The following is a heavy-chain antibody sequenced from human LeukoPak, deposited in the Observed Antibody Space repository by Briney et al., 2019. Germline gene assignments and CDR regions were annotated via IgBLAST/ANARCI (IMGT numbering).Heavy chain of an antibody. Sequence: ASVKVSCKASGYTFTSYGISWVRQAPGQGLEWMGWTSAYNGNTNYAQKLQGRVTMTTDTSTSTAYMELRSLRSDDTAVYYCARVGLVVPAAIGMDVWGKGTTVTVSS. CDR1: GYTFTSYG. V-gene: IGHV1-18*04. CDR2: TSAYNGNT. J-gene: IGHJ6*04. D-gene: IGHD2-2*01. CDR3: ARVGLVVPAAIGMDV.